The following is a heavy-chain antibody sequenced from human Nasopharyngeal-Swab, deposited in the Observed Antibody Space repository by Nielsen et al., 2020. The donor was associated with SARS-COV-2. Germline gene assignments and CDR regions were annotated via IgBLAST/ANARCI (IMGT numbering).Heavy chain of an antibody. D-gene: IGHD5-18*01. Sequence: GGSLRLFCAASGFTFSDYYMSWIRQAPGKGLEWVGFIRSKAYGGTTEYAASVKGRFTISRDDSKSIAYLQMNSLKTEDTAVYYCTRVTRGYSYGLPSGYFDYWGQGTLVTVSS. CDR1: GFTFSDYY. CDR3: TRVTRGYSYGLPSGYFDY. CDR2: IRSKAYGGTT. J-gene: IGHJ4*02. V-gene: IGHV3-49*03.